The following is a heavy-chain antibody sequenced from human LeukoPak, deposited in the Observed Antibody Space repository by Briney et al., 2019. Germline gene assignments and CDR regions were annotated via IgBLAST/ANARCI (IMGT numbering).Heavy chain of an antibody. J-gene: IGHJ1*01. Sequence: PSETLSLTCTVSGGSISNYYWSWIRQPPGKGLEWIGDVYSSGSTNYNSSLKSRVTISVDTSKNQFSLNLNSVTAADTAVYYCARGTGCSTTSCYGTHFHHWGQGTLVTVSS. CDR2: VYSSGST. V-gene: IGHV4-59*01. CDR1: GGSISNYY. D-gene: IGHD2-2*01. CDR3: ARGTGCSTTSCYGTHFHH.